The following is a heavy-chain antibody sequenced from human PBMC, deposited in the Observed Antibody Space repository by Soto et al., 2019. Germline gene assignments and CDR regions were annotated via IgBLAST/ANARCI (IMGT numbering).Heavy chain of an antibody. D-gene: IGHD2-8*01. Sequence: SETLSLTCTVSGESVTNYFWSWMRQPPGKGLEWIGHMYHGGRTNYSPSLKSRVTMSLDSSKNQFSLNLSSVTAADTAVYFCARDPGYCTNGVCPIFDFRGKGVLVTVSS. CDR1: GESVTNYF. J-gene: IGHJ4*02. V-gene: IGHV4-59*02. CDR3: ARDPGYCTNGVCPIFDF. CDR2: MYHGGRT.